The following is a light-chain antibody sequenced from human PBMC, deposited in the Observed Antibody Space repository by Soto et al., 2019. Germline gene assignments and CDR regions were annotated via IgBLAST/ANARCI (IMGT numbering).Light chain of an antibody. V-gene: IGKV3-11*01. Sequence: EIVLTQSPATLSLSPGERATLSCRASQSVSGYLAWYQQKPGQAPRLLIYDGSPRAAGIPSRFSGSGSGTDFTLTISGLETEDFAVYYCQQRSNWLISFGPGTKVDIK. CDR1: QSVSGY. J-gene: IGKJ3*01. CDR2: DGS. CDR3: QQRSNWLIS.